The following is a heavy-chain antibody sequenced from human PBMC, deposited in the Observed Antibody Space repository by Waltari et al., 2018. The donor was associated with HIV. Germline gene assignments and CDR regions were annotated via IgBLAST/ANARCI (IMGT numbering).Heavy chain of an antibody. J-gene: IGHJ4*02. V-gene: IGHV1-18*01. CDR2: ISAYNGNT. CDR1: GYTFTSYG. D-gene: IGHD4-4*01. Sequence: QVQLVQSGAEVKKPGASVKVSCKASGYTFTSYGISWVRQAPGQGLEWMGWISAYNGNTNYAQKLQGRVTMTTDTSTSTAYMELRSLRSDDTAVYYCARGTPTLTHDYSTDTFDYWGQGTLVTVSS. CDR3: ARGTPTLTHDYSTDTFDY.